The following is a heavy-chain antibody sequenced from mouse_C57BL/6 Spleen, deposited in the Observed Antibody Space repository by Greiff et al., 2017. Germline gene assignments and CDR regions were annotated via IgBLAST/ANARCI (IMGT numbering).Heavy chain of an antibody. D-gene: IGHD1-1*01. J-gene: IGHJ1*03. V-gene: IGHV1-64*01. Sequence: QVQLQQPGAELVKPGASVKLSCKASGYTFTSYWMHWVKQRPGQGLEWIGMIHPNSGSTNYNEKFKSKATLTVDKSSSAAYMQLISLTSEDSAVYDCARWGTTVVEGYFDVWGTGTTVTVSS. CDR3: ARWGTTVVEGYFDV. CDR2: IHPNSGST. CDR1: GYTFTSYW.